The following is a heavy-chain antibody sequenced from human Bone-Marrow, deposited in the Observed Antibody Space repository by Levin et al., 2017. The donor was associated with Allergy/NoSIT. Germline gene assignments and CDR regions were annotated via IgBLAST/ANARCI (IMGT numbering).Heavy chain of an antibody. CDR3: ARAGSGSSPFDY. J-gene: IGHJ4*02. V-gene: IGHV3-66*02. Sequence: LSLTCAGSGFTVSSSYMSWVRPAPGKGLEWVSGIYSGGSTYYADSVKGRFAISRDNSKNTVYLQMNSLRPEDTAVYYCARAGSGSSPFDYWGQGTLVTVSS. CDR1: GFTVSSSY. CDR2: IYSGGST. D-gene: IGHD3-10*01.